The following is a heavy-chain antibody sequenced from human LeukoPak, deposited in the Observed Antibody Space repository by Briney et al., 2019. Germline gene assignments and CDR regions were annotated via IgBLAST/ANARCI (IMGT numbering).Heavy chain of an antibody. CDR2: ISTGSTYV. Sequence: PGGSLRLSCAASGFTFSSYSMNWVRQAPGEGLEWVSSISTGSTYVYYADSVKGRFTISRDKTKNSLYLQMNTLRAEDTAVYYCVRDGSFGLDFWGQGTLVTVSS. J-gene: IGHJ4*02. CDR1: GFTFSSYS. D-gene: IGHD1-26*01. CDR3: VRDGSFGLDF. V-gene: IGHV3-21*01.